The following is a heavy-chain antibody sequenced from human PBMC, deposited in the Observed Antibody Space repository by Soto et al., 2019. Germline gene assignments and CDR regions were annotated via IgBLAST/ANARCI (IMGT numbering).Heavy chain of an antibody. D-gene: IGHD2-21*02. CDR3: AIGDLHCGGDSHVYDY. Sequence: QVQLVQSGAEVKKPGSSVKVSCKASGGSYSSYAISWVRQAPGQGLEWMGGIIPIFGTANYAQKFQGRVTITADESTSTAYMVLSNLRSEDTAVYYCAIGDLHCGGDSHVYDYWGQGTLVTVSS. CDR1: GGSYSSYA. CDR2: IIPIFGTA. V-gene: IGHV1-69*12. J-gene: IGHJ4*02.